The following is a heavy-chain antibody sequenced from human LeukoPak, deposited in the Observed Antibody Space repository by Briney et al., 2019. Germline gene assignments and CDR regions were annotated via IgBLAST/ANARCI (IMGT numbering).Heavy chain of an antibody. V-gene: IGHV1-69*01. CDR1: GGTFSSYA. J-gene: IGHJ5*02. D-gene: IGHD2-2*01. Sequence: GSSVKVSCKASGGTFSSYAISWVRQAPGQGLEWMGGIIPIFGTANYAQKFQGRVTITADESTSTAYMELSSLRSEDTAVYYCARVEGGVVVPAAMGHWFDPWGQGTLVTVSS. CDR2: IIPIFGTA. CDR3: ARVEGGVVVPAAMGHWFDP.